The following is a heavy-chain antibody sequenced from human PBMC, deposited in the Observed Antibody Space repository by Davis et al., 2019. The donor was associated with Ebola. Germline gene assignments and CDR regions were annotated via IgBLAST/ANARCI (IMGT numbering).Heavy chain of an antibody. CDR2: IYYSGST. CDR1: GGSISSHY. CDR3: ARSPIFIWGSYRHPVYYFDY. J-gene: IGHJ4*02. D-gene: IGHD3-16*02. V-gene: IGHV4-59*11. Sequence: PSETLSLTCTVSGGSISSHYWSWIRQPPGKGLEWIGYIYYSGSTNYNPSLKSRVTISVDTSKNQFSLKLSSVTAADTAVYYCARSPIFIWGSYRHPVYYFDYWGQGTLVTVSS.